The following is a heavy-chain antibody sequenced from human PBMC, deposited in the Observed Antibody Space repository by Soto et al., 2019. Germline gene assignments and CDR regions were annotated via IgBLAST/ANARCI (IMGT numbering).Heavy chain of an antibody. J-gene: IGHJ4*02. Sequence: EVQLVESGGGLVKPGGSLTLSCAASGFAFRSYNMNWVRQAPGKGLEWVASISSGSSSIYYADSVKGRFTISRDNAKNSLFLQMDSLRAEDSAVYYCASATVVAATFDFWGKGTLVTVSS. CDR3: ASATVVAATFDF. CDR2: ISSGSSSI. V-gene: IGHV3-21*01. D-gene: IGHD2-15*01. CDR1: GFAFRSYN.